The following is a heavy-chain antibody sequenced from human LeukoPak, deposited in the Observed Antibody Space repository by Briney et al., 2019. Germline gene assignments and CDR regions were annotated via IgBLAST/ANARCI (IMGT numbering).Heavy chain of an antibody. J-gene: IGHJ4*02. CDR3: ARHQVDSGSGSYPLDY. Sequence: SETLSLTCTVSGGPLTRHYWSWIRQPPGKGLEWIGYIHYRGTTNYNPSLKSRGIISVDTSKSQFSLKLNSVSAADTAVYYCARHQVDSGSGSYPLDYWGQGTLVTVSS. CDR2: IHYRGTT. V-gene: IGHV4-59*11. D-gene: IGHD3-10*01. CDR1: GGPLTRHY.